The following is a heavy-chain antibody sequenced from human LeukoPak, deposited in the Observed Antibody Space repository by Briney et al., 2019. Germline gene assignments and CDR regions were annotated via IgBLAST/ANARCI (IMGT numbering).Heavy chain of an antibody. CDR2: IGSSGSTV. CDR1: GFIFSDYY. J-gene: IGHJ3*02. D-gene: IGHD4-17*01. V-gene: IGHV3-11*04. CDR3: ARDTLVYADSPDAFDI. Sequence: PGGSLRLSCAASGFIFSDYYMSWIRQAPGKGLEWVSYIGSSGSTVYYADSVKGRFTISRDNAKNSLYLQMNSLRDEDTAVYYCARDTLVYADSPDAFDIWGQGTMVTVSS.